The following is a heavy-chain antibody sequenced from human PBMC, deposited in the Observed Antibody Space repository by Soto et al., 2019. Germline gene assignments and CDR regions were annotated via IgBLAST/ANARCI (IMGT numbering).Heavy chain of an antibody. Sequence: EVQLVESGGGLVQPGESLRLSCAASGFTFSTYWMTWVHQAPGKGLEWVANIKQDGTAQYYVGSVKGRFTISRDNAKNSLYLQMNSLRAEDTAVYYCGGSSGWPGVYDYWVQGTLVAVSS. CDR1: GFTFSTYW. CDR3: GGSSGWPGVYDY. D-gene: IGHD6-19*01. CDR2: IKQDGTAQ. J-gene: IGHJ4*02. V-gene: IGHV3-7*05.